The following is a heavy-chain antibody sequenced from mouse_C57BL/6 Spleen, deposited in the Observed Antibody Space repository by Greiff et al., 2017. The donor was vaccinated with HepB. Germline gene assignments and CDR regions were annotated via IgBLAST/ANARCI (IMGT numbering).Heavy chain of an antibody. CDR1: GFSLTSYG. CDR2: IWSDGST. CDR3: ARHPYGNYGVWYFDV. D-gene: IGHD2-1*01. J-gene: IGHJ1*03. V-gene: IGHV2-6-1*01. Sequence: VQLQESGPGLVAPSQRLSITCTVSGFSLTSYGVHWVRQPPGKGLEWRVVIWSDGSTTYNSALKSRLSISKDNSKSQVFLKMNSLQTDDTDMYYCARHPYGNYGVWYFDVWGTGTTVTDSS.